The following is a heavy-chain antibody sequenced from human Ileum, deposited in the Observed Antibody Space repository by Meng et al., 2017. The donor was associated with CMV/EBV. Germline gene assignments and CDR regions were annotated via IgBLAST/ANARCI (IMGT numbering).Heavy chain of an antibody. CDR2: ISSSSGKI. CDR3: AWGDDSCGYHLDY. CDR1: GSTFSTYN. V-gene: IGHV3-48*04. D-gene: IGHD3-22*01. Sequence: GESLKISCAASGSTFSTYNMNWVRQAPGKGLEWVSYISSSSGKIHYADYVKGRFTISRNNAENSLYLQMNSLRAEDTAVYYCAWGDDSCGYHLDYWGRGTLVTVSS. J-gene: IGHJ4*02.